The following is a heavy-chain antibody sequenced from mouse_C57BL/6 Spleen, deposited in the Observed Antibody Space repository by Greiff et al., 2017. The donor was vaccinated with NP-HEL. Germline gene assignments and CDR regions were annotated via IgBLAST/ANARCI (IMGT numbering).Heavy chain of an antibody. D-gene: IGHD3-2*02. Sequence: QVQLQQPGAELVMPGASVKLSCKASGYTFTSYWMHWVKQRPGQGLEWIGEIDPSDSYTKYNQKFKGKSTLTVDKSSSTAYMQLSSLTSEDSAVYYCARTLDSSGYWFAYWGQGTLVTVSA. CDR1: GYTFTSYW. CDR2: IDPSDSYT. J-gene: IGHJ3*01. CDR3: ARTLDSSGYWFAY. V-gene: IGHV1-69*01.